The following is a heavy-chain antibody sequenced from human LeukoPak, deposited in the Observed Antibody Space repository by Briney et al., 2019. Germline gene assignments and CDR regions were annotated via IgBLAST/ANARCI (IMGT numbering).Heavy chain of an antibody. V-gene: IGHV1-18*01. D-gene: IGHD6-6*01. CDR2: ISAYNGNT. J-gene: IGHJ4*02. CDR3: ARDRGLKRSSSLGGY. CDR1: GYTFTSYG. Sequence: VASAKVSCKASGYTFTSYGISWVRQAPGQGLEWMGWISAYNGNTNYAQKLQGRVTMTTDTSTSTAYMELRSLRSDDTAVYYCARDRGLKRSSSLGGYWGQGTLVTVSS.